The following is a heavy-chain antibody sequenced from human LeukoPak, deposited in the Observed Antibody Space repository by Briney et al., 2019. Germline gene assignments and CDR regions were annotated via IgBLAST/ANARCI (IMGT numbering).Heavy chain of an antibody. Sequence: NPGGSLRLSCAASGLTFSDYYMSWIRQAPGKGLEWVSYISSSGSTIYYADCVKGRFTISRDNAKNSLYLQMYSLRAEDTAVYYCARHATYYYDSNGYYYDYWGQGTLVTVSS. CDR2: ISSSGSTI. CDR3: ARHATYYYDSNGYYYDY. J-gene: IGHJ4*02. D-gene: IGHD3-22*01. V-gene: IGHV3-11*01. CDR1: GLTFSDYY.